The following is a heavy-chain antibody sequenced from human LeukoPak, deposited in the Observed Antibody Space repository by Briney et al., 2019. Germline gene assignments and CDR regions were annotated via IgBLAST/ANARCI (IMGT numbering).Heavy chain of an antibody. D-gene: IGHD1-26*01. CDR2: IIPIFGTA. CDR1: GGTFSSYA. V-gene: IGHV1-69*13. J-gene: IGHJ4*02. Sequence: GASVKVSCKASGGTFSSYAISWVRQAPGQGLEWMGGIIPIFGTANYAQKFQGRVTITADESTSTAYMELSSLRSEDTAVYYCATSRRGAPSDYWGQGTLVTVSS. CDR3: ATSRRGAPSDY.